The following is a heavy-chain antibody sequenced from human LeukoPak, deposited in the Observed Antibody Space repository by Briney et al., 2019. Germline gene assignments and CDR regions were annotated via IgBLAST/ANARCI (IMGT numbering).Heavy chain of an antibody. CDR2: IHNSATT. Sequence: SETVSLTCTVSGGSLSSYFWSWIRQPPGKGLEWIGYIHNSATTNCNPSLKGRVTISLDTAKNQFSLKLTSVTAADTAVYFCARSRGGFGDYGSWFDPWGQGTLVTVSS. CDR1: GGSLSSYF. D-gene: IGHD4-17*01. J-gene: IGHJ5*02. CDR3: ARSRGGFGDYGSWFDP. V-gene: IGHV4-59*12.